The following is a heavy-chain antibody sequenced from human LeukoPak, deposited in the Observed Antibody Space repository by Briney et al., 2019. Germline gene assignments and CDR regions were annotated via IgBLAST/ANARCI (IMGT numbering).Heavy chain of an antibody. V-gene: IGHV3-7*01. Sequence: PGGSLRLSCTASGFTFGDYAMSWFRQAPGKGLEWVANMRHDKNEKSYVDSVKGRFTISRDDAKSSLYLQMNSLTAEDTAVYYCVRGGGKGSFDYWGQGKLVTVSS. CDR1: GFTFGDYA. CDR3: VRGGGKGSFDY. CDR2: MRHDKNEK. J-gene: IGHJ4*02.